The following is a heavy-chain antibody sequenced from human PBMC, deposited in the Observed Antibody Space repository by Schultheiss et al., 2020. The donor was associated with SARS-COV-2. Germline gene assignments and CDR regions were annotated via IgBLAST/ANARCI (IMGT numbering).Heavy chain of an antibody. CDR3: ATYSSSWDYFDY. CDR2: ISSSGSHT. Sequence: GGSLRLSCAASGFTFSDYYMSWIRQAPGKGLEWVSYISSSGSHTNYADSVKGRFTISRDNAKHSLYLQMNSLRAEDTAVYYCATYSSSWDYFDYWGQGTLVTVSS. J-gene: IGHJ4*02. D-gene: IGHD6-13*01. V-gene: IGHV3-11*06. CDR1: GFTFSDYY.